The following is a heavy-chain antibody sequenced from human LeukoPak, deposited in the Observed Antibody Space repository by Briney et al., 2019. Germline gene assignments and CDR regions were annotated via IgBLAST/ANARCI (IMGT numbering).Heavy chain of an antibody. J-gene: IGHJ4*02. D-gene: IGHD2/OR15-2a*01. V-gene: IGHV4-39*07. CDR3: ARSGRGTFTTSWTYFDF. CDR2: IYYSGNT. Sequence: SETLSLTCTVSGGSISSSSYYWGWIRQPPGKGLEWSGSIYYSGNTNYNPSLESRVTISIDTSKSQISLRLSSVTAADTAVYYCARSGRGTFTTSWTYFDFWGQGTLVTVSS. CDR1: GGSISSSSYY.